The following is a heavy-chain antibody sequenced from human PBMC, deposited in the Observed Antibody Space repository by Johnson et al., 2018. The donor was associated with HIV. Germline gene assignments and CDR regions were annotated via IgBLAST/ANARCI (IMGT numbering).Heavy chain of an antibody. V-gene: IGHV3-30*04. CDR1: GFTFSSYA. CDR2: ISYDGSQR. D-gene: IGHD4-11*01. Sequence: QVQLVESGGGLVQPGGSLRLSCAASGFTFSSYAMHWVRQAPGKGLEWVAVISYDGSQRYYADSVKGRFTISRDNSVNTLYLQMNSLRAEDTAVYYCARDYRGALDIWGQGTMVTVSS. J-gene: IGHJ3*02. CDR3: ARDYRGALDI.